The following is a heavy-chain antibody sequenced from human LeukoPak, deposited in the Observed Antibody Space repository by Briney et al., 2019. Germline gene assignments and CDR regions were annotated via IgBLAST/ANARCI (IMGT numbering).Heavy chain of an antibody. V-gene: IGHV3-53*01. J-gene: IGHJ4*02. Sequence: PGGSLRLSCAASGFTVRRNYMSWVRQAPGKGLEWVSLIYSGGSTYYADSVKGRFTISRDNSKNTLYLQMNSLRAEDTAVYYCASYSSLDYWGQGTLVTVSS. D-gene: IGHD6-13*01. CDR3: ASYSSLDY. CDR1: GFTVRRNY. CDR2: IYSGGST.